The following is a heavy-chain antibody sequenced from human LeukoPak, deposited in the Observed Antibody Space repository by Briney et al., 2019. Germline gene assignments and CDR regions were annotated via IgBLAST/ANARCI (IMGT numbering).Heavy chain of an antibody. CDR3: ASESRQPGN. CDR2: ISNSGSP. D-gene: IGHD1-14*01. J-gene: IGHJ1*01. Sequence: SETLSLTCTVSGASISSLYWSWIRQPPGRGLEWIGFISNSGSPTYNPSLNSRVTISLDTSKNQFSLKVNYVTAADTAVYYCASESRQPGNWGQGNLVTVSS. V-gene: IGHV4-59*01. CDR1: GASISSLY.